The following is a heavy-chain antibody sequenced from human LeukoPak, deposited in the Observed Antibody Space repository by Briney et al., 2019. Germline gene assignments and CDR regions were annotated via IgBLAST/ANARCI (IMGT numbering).Heavy chain of an antibody. CDR3: AKDSGSPWIQLWLRS. CDR1: GFTFSTYG. V-gene: IGHV3-30*18. Sequence: GGSLRLSCAASGFTFSTYGMHWVRQAPGKGLEWVAMTSHDGSDKYYADSVKGRFTISRDNSKNTLYLQMNSLRAEDTAVYYCAKDSGSPWIQLWLRSWGQGTLVTVSS. D-gene: IGHD5-18*01. J-gene: IGHJ4*02. CDR2: TSHDGSDK.